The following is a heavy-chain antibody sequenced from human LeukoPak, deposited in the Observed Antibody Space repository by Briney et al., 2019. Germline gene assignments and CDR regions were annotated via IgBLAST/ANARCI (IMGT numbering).Heavy chain of an antibody. CDR2: INHSGST. CDR3: ARGGGITIFGVVIHYYMDV. J-gene: IGHJ6*03. CDR1: GGSFSGYY. D-gene: IGHD3-3*01. Sequence: PSETLSLTCAVCGGSFSGYYWSWIRQPPGKGLEWIGEINHSGSTNYNPSLKSRVTISVDTSKNQFSLKLSSVTAADTAVYYCARGGGITIFGVVIHYYMDVWGKGTTVTVSS. V-gene: IGHV4-34*01.